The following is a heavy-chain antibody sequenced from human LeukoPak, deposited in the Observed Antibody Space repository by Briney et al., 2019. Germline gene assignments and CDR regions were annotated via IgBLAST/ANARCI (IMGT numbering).Heavy chain of an antibody. CDR2: INHSGST. CDR1: GGSFSGYY. Sequence: PSETLSLTFAFYGGSFSGYYWSWIRQPPGKGLEWIGEINHSGSTNYNPSLKSRVTISVDTSKNQFSLKLSSVTAADTAVYYCARSNQTHFWSGYYTSYYYYYMDVWGKGTTVTVSS. CDR3: ARSNQTHFWSGYYTSYYYYYMDV. J-gene: IGHJ6*03. V-gene: IGHV4-34*01. D-gene: IGHD3-3*02.